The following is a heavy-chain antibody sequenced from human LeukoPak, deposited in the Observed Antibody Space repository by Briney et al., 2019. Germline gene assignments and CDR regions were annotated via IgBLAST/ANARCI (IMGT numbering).Heavy chain of an antibody. Sequence: PSETLSLTCAVYGGSFSGYYWSWIRQPPGKGLEWIGEINHSGSTNYNPSLKSRVTISVDTSKNQFSLKLSSVTAADTAVYYCARVPRFPSNYCDSSGYYYSRYYYGMDVWGQGTTVTVSS. CDR2: INHSGST. CDR3: ARVPRFPSNYCDSSGYYYSRYYYGMDV. J-gene: IGHJ6*02. D-gene: IGHD3-22*01. V-gene: IGHV4-34*01. CDR1: GGSFSGYY.